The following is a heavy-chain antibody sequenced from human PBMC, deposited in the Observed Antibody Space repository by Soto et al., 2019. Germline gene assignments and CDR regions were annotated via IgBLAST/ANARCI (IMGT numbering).Heavy chain of an antibody. D-gene: IGHD1-7*01. CDR2: IIPIFGTA. CDR3: ARAANWNYLTYYYYRMDV. J-gene: IGHJ6*02. Sequence: SVKVSCKASGGTFSSYAISWVRQAPGQGXEWMGGIIPIFGTANYAQKFQGRVTITADESTSTAYMELSSLRSEDTAVYYCARAANWNYLTYYYYRMDVWGQGTTVTVSS. CDR1: GGTFSSYA. V-gene: IGHV1-69*13.